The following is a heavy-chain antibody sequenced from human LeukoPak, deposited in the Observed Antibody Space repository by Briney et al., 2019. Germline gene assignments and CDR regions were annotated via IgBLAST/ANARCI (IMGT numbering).Heavy chain of an antibody. D-gene: IGHD3-22*01. V-gene: IGHV1-69*04. CDR3: ARALAPDSSGYYPIFDY. CDR2: IIPILGIA. J-gene: IGHJ4*02. Sequence: GASVKVSCKASGGTFSSYAISWVRQAPGQGLEWMGRIIPILGIANYAQKFQGRVTITADKSTSTAYMELSSLRSEDTAVYYCARALAPDSSGYYPIFDYWGQGTLVTVSS. CDR1: GGTFSSYA.